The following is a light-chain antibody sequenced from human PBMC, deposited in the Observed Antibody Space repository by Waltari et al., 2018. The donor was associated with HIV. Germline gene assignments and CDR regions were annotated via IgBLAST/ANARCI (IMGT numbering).Light chain of an antibody. CDR3: QQYNNWPLIT. CDR2: DAG. J-gene: IGKJ3*01. CDR1: QSVSSH. Sequence: EIVLTQSPATLSLSPGERVTLSCRASQSVSSHLAWYQQKPGQAPRLLIYDAGKRATGIPARFSGSGAGTDFTLTIAGLEPEDFAVYYCQQYNNWPLITFGPGTKVDVK. V-gene: IGKV3-11*01.